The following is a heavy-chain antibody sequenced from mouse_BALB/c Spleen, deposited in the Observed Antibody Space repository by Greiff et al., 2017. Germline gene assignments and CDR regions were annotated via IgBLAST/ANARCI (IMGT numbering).Heavy chain of an antibody. CDR3: TRSYYGNYVRFAY. CDR2: IDPETGGT. D-gene: IGHD2-1*01. CDR1: GYTFTDYE. Sequence: QVQLKQSGAELVRPGASVTLSCKASGYTFTDYEMHWVKQTPVHGLEWIGAIDPETGGTAYNQKFKGKATLTADKSSSTAYMELRSLTSEDSAVYYCTRSYYGNYVRFAYWGQGNLVTVSA. V-gene: IGHV1-15*01. J-gene: IGHJ3*01.